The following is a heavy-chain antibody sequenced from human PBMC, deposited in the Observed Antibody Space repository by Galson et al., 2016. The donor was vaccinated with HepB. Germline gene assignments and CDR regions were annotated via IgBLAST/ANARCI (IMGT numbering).Heavy chain of an antibody. J-gene: IGHJ6*02. Sequence: QSGAEVKKPGESLKISCKGSGYSFTTYWIGWVRQMPGKGLEWMGIIYPGDSDTRYSPSFEGQVTISVDKSISTAYLQWSSLKASDTAMYYCARSPYSTEWNYYYGLDVWGQGTTVIVSS. CDR1: GYSFTTYW. CDR2: IYPGDSDT. D-gene: IGHD6-13*01. V-gene: IGHV5-51*01. CDR3: ARSPYSTEWNYYYGLDV.